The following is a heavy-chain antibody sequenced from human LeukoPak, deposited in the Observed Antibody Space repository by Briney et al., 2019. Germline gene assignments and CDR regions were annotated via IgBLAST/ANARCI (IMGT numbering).Heavy chain of an antibody. CDR3: ASYSSSWYSARYYFDY. CDR1: GGSISGADYY. J-gene: IGHJ4*02. V-gene: IGHV4-30-4*01. Sequence: SETLSLTCTVSGGSISGADYYWGWIRQPPGKGLEWIGYVYHSGLTYYNPSLKSRLAISVDTSKNQFSLNLNSVTAADTAMYYCASYSSSWYSARYYFDYWGQGTLVTVSS. D-gene: IGHD6-13*01. CDR2: VYHSGLT.